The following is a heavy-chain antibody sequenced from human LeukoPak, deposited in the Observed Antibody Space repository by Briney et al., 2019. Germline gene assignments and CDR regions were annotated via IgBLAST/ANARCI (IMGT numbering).Heavy chain of an antibody. Sequence: ASVKVSCKASGYTFTSYYMHWVRQAPGQGLEWMGGIIPIFGTANYAQKFQGRVTITTDESTSTAYMELSSLRSEDTAVYYCGGTAIGNDAFDIWGQGTMVTVSS. CDR2: IIPIFGTA. D-gene: IGHD2-21*02. CDR3: GGTAIGNDAFDI. J-gene: IGHJ3*02. V-gene: IGHV1-69*05. CDR1: GYTFTSYY.